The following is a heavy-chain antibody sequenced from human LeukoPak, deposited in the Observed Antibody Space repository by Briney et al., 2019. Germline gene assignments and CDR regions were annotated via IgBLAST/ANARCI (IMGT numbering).Heavy chain of an antibody. CDR3: AKDGRYCSSTSCYTG. CDR1: GFTFSSYG. J-gene: IGHJ4*02. D-gene: IGHD2-2*02. CDR2: IRYDGSNK. Sequence: GGSLRLSCAASGFTFSSYGMHWVRQAPGKGLEWVAFIRYDGSNKYYADSVKGRFTISRDNSKNTLYLQMNSLRAEDTAVYYCAKDGRYCSSTSCYTGWGQGTLVTVSS. V-gene: IGHV3-30*02.